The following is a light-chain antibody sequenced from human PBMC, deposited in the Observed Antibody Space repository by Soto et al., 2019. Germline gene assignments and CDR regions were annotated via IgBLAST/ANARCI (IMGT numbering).Light chain of an antibody. CDR1: QSISSW. Sequence: DIQMTQSPSTLSASIGDRVTITCRDSQSISSWLAWYQQKPGKAPNLLIYKASSLESGVPSRFSGSGSGTEFTLTFSSLQLDDFATYYCQQYNSYPLTFGGGTKVEIK. CDR2: KAS. CDR3: QQYNSYPLT. J-gene: IGKJ4*01. V-gene: IGKV1-5*03.